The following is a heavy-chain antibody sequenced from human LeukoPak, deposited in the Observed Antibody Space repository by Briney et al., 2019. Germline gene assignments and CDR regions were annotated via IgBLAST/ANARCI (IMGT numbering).Heavy chain of an antibody. CDR3: AKEMATIRAFDF. Sequence: GGSLRLSCAASGYTVSSNYMSWVRQAPGKGLEWVSVISGSGSSTYYADSVRGRFNISRDNSKNTLYLQMNSLRAEDTAVYYCAKEMATIRAFDFWGQGTMVTVSS. CDR1: GYTVSSNY. D-gene: IGHD5-24*01. V-gene: IGHV3-23*01. J-gene: IGHJ3*01. CDR2: ISGSGSST.